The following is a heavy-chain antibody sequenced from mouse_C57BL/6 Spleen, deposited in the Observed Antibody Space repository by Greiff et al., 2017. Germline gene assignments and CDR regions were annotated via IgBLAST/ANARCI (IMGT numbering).Heavy chain of an antibody. CDR2: ISSGGSYT. Sequence: EVQVVESGGDLVKPGGSLKLSCAASGFTFSSYGMSWVRQTPDKRLEWVATISSGGSYTYYPDSVKGRFTISRDNAKNTLYLQMSSLKSEDTAMYYCARQGGVFTTVVDYAMDYWGQGTSVTVSS. V-gene: IGHV5-6*01. J-gene: IGHJ4*01. D-gene: IGHD1-1*01. CDR3: ARQGGVFTTVVDYAMDY. CDR1: GFTFSSYG.